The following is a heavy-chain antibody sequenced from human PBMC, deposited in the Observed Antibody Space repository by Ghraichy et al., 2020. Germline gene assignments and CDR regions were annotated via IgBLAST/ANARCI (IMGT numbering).Heavy chain of an antibody. Sequence: GGSLRLSCAASGFTFSSYWMHWVRQAPGKGLVWVSRINSDGSSTSYAASVKGRFTISRDNAKNTLYLQMNSLRAEDTAVYYCARGYSSSGVDYWGQGTLVTVSS. CDR2: INSDGSST. D-gene: IGHD6-6*01. CDR1: GFTFSSYW. CDR3: ARGYSSSGVDY. V-gene: IGHV3-74*01. J-gene: IGHJ4*02.